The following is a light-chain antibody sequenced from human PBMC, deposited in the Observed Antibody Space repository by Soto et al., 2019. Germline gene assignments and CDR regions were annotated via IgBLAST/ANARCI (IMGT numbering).Light chain of an antibody. CDR1: QSVSSN. CDR3: QQYNNWPWYT. Sequence: EIVMTQSPATLSVSPGERATLSCRASQSVSSNLAWYQQKPGQAPRLLIYGASTRATGIPARFSGSGSGTEFTLTISSLQSEDFAVYYCQQYNNWPWYTLGQGTKVDIK. V-gene: IGKV3-15*01. CDR2: GAS. J-gene: IGKJ2*01.